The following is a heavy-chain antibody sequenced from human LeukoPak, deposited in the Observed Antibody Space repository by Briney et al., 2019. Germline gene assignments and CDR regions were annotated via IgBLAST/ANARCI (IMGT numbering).Heavy chain of an antibody. CDR1: RGTFSSYA. CDR3: ARDHNEYSSSSLAFDI. J-gene: IGHJ3*02. Sequence: SVKVSCKASRGTFSSYAISWVRQAPGQGLEWMGGIIPIFGTANYAQKFQGRVTITTDESTSTAYMELSSLRSEDTAVYYCARDHNEYSSSSLAFDIWGQGTMVTVSS. D-gene: IGHD6-6*01. V-gene: IGHV1-69*05. CDR2: IIPIFGTA.